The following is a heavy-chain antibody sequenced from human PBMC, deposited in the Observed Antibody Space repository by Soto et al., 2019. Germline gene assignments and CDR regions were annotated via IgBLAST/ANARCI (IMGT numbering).Heavy chain of an antibody. J-gene: IGHJ4*02. CDR3: ARGADFWSGYYGLFPLDY. CDR2: IYYSGST. CDR1: GGSISSYY. V-gene: IGHV4-59*01. Sequence: SETLSLTCTVSGGSISSYYWSWIRQPPGKGLEWIGYIYYSGSTNYNPSLKSRVTISVDTSKNQYALKLSSVTAADTAVYYWARGADFWSGYYGLFPLDYWGQGTLVTVSS. D-gene: IGHD3-3*01.